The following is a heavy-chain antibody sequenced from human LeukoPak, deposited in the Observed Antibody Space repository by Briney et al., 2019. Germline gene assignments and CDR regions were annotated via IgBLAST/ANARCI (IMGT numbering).Heavy chain of an antibody. V-gene: IGHV4-39*07. CDR2: INHSGST. CDR3: ARVHHFWSGYFNWFDP. Sequence: SSETLSLTCTVSGDAITSDKYYWGWIRQPPGKGLEWIGEINHSGSTNYNPSLKSRVTISVDTSKNQFSLKLSSVTAADTAVYYCARVHHFWSGYFNWFDPWGQGTLVTVSS. J-gene: IGHJ5*02. CDR1: GDAITSDKYY. D-gene: IGHD3-3*02.